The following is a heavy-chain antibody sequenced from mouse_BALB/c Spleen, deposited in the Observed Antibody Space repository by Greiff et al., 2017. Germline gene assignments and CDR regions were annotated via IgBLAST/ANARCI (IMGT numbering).Heavy chain of an antibody. Sequence: QVQLQQPGAELVRPGASVKLSCKASGYTFTSYWINWVKQRPGQGLEWIGNIYPSDSYTNYNQKFKDKATLTVDKSSSTAYMQLSSPTSEDSAVYYCTKGGLRRDYYAMDYWGQGTSVTVSS. CDR2: IYPSDSYT. CDR1: GYTFTSYW. D-gene: IGHD2-4*01. CDR3: TKGGLRRDYYAMDY. J-gene: IGHJ4*01. V-gene: IGHV1-69*02.